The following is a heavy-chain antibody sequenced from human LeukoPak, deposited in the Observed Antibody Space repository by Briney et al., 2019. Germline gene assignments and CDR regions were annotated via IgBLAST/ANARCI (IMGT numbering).Heavy chain of an antibody. V-gene: IGHV4-59*01. CDR1: GGSISSYY. D-gene: IGHD2-8*01. CDR2: IYYSGST. J-gene: IGHJ4*02. CDR3: ARGVSWDYFDY. Sequence: SETLSLTCTVSGGSISSYYWSWIRQPLGKGLEWIGYIYYSGSTNYNPSLKSRVTISVDTSKNQFSLKLSSVTAADTAVYYCARGVSWDYFDYWGQGTLVTVSS.